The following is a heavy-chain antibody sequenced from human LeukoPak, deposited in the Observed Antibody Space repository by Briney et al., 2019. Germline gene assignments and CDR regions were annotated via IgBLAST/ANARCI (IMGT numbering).Heavy chain of an antibody. D-gene: IGHD6-13*01. CDR2: IYSGGST. Sequence: GGSLRLSCAASGFTVSSNYMSWVRQAPGKGLEWVSVIYSGGSTYYADSVKGRFTISRDNSKNTLYLQMNSLRAEDTAVYYCARTSLAAAGPFDYWGQGTLVTVSS. J-gene: IGHJ4*02. CDR1: GFTVSSNY. CDR3: ARTSLAAAGPFDY. V-gene: IGHV3-53*01.